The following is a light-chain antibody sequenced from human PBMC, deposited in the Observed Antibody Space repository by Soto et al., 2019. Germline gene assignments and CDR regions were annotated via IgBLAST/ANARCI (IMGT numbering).Light chain of an antibody. Sequence: QAVVTQPPSVSAAPGQTVTISCSGSSSNIGNNYVSWYQQLPGTAPKLLIYENNKRPSGIPDRFSGSKSGTSATLGITGLQTGDEADYYCGTWDSSLSALYVFGTGTKVTVL. V-gene: IGLV1-51*02. J-gene: IGLJ1*01. CDR2: ENN. CDR3: GTWDSSLSALYV. CDR1: SSNIGNNY.